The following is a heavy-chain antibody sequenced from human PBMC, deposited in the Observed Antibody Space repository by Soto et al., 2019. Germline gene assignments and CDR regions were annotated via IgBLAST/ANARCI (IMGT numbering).Heavy chain of an antibody. Sequence: QVQLVQSGAEVKKPGSSVKVSCKASGGTFRSYAVNWVRQAPGEGLEWMGGIIPIFDPPKYAQKFQGRVMITADESTHTAYMELSNLRSEDTAVYYCARSGGSGWSDGFDIWSQGTMVTVSS. CDR1: GGTFRSYA. CDR2: IIPIFDPP. CDR3: ARSGGSGWSDGFDI. D-gene: IGHD6-19*01. V-gene: IGHV1-69*01. J-gene: IGHJ3*02.